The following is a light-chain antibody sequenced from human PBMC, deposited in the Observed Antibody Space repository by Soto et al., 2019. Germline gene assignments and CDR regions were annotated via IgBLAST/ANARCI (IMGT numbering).Light chain of an antibody. J-gene: IGLJ1*01. CDR1: SSDVGGYNY. CDR2: EVS. V-gene: IGLV2-8*01. CDR3: SSYAGRNNLMV. Sequence: QSVLTQPPSASGSPGQSVTISCTGTSSDVGGYNYVSWFQHHPGKAPKLMIYEVSKRPSGVPDRFSGSKSGNTASLTVSGLQAEGEADYYCSSYAGRNNLMVFGTGTKVTVL.